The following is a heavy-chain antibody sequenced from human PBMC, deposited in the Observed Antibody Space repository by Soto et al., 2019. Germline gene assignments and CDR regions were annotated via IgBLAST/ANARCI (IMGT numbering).Heavy chain of an antibody. CDR3: AKVIGWEVVIIPNHYYYGMDV. D-gene: IGHD3-3*01. CDR2: ISYDGSNK. J-gene: IGHJ6*02. CDR1: GFTFSSYA. V-gene: IGHV3-30*04. Sequence: QVQLVESGGGVVQPGRSLRLSCAASGFTFSSYAMHWVRQAPGKGLEWVAVISYDGSNKYYADSVKGRFTISRDNSKNTLYLQMNSLRAEDTAVYYCAKVIGWEVVIIPNHYYYGMDVWGQGTTVTVSS.